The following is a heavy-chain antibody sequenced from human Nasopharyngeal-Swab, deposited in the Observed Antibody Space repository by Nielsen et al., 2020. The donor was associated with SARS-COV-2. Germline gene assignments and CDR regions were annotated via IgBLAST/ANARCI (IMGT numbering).Heavy chain of an antibody. J-gene: IGHJ6*03. V-gene: IGHV4-34*01. CDR2: INQSGST. Sequence: SETLSLTCAVFGGSFSDDYWGWVRQPPGKGLEWIGEINQSGSTNYNPSLKSRLSMSVDTSKNQFSLKLSSMTAADTAVYYCARGARSPSGSFDFWNARYYYYYYYMDVWGKGTTVTVSS. CDR1: GGSFSDDY. CDR3: ARGARSPSGSFDFWNARYYYYYYYMDV. D-gene: IGHD3-3*01.